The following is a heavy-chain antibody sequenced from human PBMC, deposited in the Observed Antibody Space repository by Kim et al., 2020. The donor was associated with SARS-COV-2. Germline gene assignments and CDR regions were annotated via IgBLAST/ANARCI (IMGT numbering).Heavy chain of an antibody. Sequence: GGSLRLSCAASRFTFNTFALNWVRQAPGKGLEWVSGISGGGTYTYYADSVRGRFTISRDNSKSILYLQMNSLRVEDTAVYYCAKARCGDACCCDIDVWG. CDR1: RFTFNTFA. CDR3: AKARCGDACCCDIDV. J-gene: IGHJ6*02. V-gene: IGHV3-23*01. D-gene: IGHD2-21*02. CDR2: ISGGGTYT.